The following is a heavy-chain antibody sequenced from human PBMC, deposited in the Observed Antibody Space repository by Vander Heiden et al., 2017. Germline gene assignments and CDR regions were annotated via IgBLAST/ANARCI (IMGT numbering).Heavy chain of an antibody. Sequence: QVQLQQWGAGLLKPSETLSLTCAVYGGSFSGYYWSWIRQPPGKGLEWIGEINHSGSPNHNPSLKSRVTIAVDPSKNQFSRKLSPVTAADTAVYYCARGGGGYDILTAYYYYYYGMDVWGQGTTVTVSS. CDR3: ARGGGGYDILTAYYYYYYGMDV. CDR1: GGSFSGYY. V-gene: IGHV4-34*01. J-gene: IGHJ6*02. CDR2: INHSGSP. D-gene: IGHD3-9*01.